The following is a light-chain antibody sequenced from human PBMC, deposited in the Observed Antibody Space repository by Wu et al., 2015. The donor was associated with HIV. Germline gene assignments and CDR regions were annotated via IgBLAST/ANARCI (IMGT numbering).Light chain of an antibody. V-gene: IGKV3D-15*01. CDR1: QSVTSN. CDR3: QQRDVWPLT. J-gene: IGKJ4*01. Sequence: EIVMTQSPTTLSVSPGERATLSCRASQSVTSNLAWYQQKPGQAPRLLIYDVFNRATGIPVRFSGSGSATEFHLTISSLEPEDSAIYYCQQRDVWPLTFGGGSRVEI. CDR2: DVF.